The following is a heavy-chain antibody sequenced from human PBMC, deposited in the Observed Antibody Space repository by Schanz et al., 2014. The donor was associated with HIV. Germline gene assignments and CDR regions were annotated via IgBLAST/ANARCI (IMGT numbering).Heavy chain of an antibody. Sequence: EVQLVESGGDVVQPGRSLRLSCAATGFTFHDYAMHWVRQAPGKGLEWVSGISWNSGSIGYADSVKGRFTISRDNAKNSLYLQMNSLRAEDTALYYCAKETEQLRYLGYFDYWGQGTLVTVSS. CDR2: ISWNSGSI. J-gene: IGHJ4*02. CDR3: AKETEQLRYLGYFDY. D-gene: IGHD3-9*01. V-gene: IGHV3-9*01. CDR1: GFTFHDYA.